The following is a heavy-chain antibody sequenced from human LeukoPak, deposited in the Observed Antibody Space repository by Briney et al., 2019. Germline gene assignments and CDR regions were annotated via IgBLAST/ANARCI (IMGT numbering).Heavy chain of an antibody. Sequence: SETLSLTCTVSGGSISSSSYYWGWIRQPPGKGLEWIGSIYYSGSTYYNPSPKSRVTISVDTSKNQFSLKLSSVTAADTAVYYCARAPSYYYYMDVWGKGTTVTVSS. CDR3: ARAPSYYYYMDV. J-gene: IGHJ6*03. CDR1: GGSISSSSYY. V-gene: IGHV4-39*07. CDR2: IYYSGST.